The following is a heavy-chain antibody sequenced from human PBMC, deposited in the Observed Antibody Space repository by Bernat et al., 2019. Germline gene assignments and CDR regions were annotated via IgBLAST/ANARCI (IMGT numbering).Heavy chain of an antibody. CDR1: GFTFSTYG. CDR3: AREAVTGTAQNWFDP. V-gene: IGHV3-21*01. Sequence: EVQLLESGGGLVQPGGSLRLSCAASGFTFSTYGMNWVRQAPGKGLEWVSSISSSSSYIYYADSVKGRFTISRDNAKNSLYLQMNSLRAEDTAVYYCAREAVTGTAQNWFDPWGQGTLVTVSS. J-gene: IGHJ5*02. CDR2: ISSSSSYI. D-gene: IGHD1/OR15-1a*01.